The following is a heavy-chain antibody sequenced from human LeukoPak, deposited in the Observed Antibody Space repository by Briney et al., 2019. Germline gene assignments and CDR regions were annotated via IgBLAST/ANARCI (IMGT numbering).Heavy chain of an antibody. CDR3: GNLD. Sequence: QPGGSLRLSCAASEFTFWMHWVRQAPGKGLVWVSQINGDGSSTSYADSVKGRFTISRDNAKNTLYLQMNSLRAEDTAVYYCGNLDWGQGTLVTVSS. CDR1: EFTFW. CDR2: INGDGSST. J-gene: IGHJ4*02. V-gene: IGHV3-74*01.